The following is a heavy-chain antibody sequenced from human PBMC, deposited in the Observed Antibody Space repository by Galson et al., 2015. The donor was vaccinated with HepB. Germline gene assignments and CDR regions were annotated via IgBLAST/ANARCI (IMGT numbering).Heavy chain of an antibody. J-gene: IGHJ2*01. V-gene: IGHV1-8*01. CDR1: GYTFTSYD. Sequence: SGYTFTSYDINWVRQATGQGLEWMGWMNPNSGNTGYAQKFQGRVTMTRNTSISTAYMELSSLRSEDTAVYYCARLGDYGDLYWYFELWGRGTLVTVSS. CDR2: MNPNSGNT. D-gene: IGHD4-17*01. CDR3: ARLGDYGDLYWYFEL.